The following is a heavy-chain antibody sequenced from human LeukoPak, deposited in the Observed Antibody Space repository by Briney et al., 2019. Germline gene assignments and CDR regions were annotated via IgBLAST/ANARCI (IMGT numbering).Heavy chain of an antibody. D-gene: IGHD4-11*01. CDR1: GFTFSSYS. CDR3: ARMTTGDAFDI. CDR2: ISSSGSTI. Sequence: GGSLRLSCAASGFTFSSYSMNWVRQAPGKGLEWVSYISSSGSTIYYADSVKGRFTISRDNAKNSLYLQMNSLRAEDTAVYYCARMTTGDAFDIWGQGTMVTVSS. J-gene: IGHJ3*02. V-gene: IGHV3-48*04.